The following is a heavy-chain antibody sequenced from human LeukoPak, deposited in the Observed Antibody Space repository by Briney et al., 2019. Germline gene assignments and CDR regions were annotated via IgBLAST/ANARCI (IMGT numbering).Heavy chain of an antibody. CDR1: GYSISSGYY. Sequence: PSETLSLTCTVSGYSISSGYYWGWIRQPPGKGLEWIGSIYYSGTTYYNPSLKSRVTISVDTSKSQFSLKLSSVTAADTALYYCAKHYMGSSYNHGLDCWGQGTLVTVSS. CDR2: IYYSGTT. CDR3: AKHYMGSSYNHGLDC. V-gene: IGHV4-38-2*02. D-gene: IGHD3-10*01. J-gene: IGHJ4*02.